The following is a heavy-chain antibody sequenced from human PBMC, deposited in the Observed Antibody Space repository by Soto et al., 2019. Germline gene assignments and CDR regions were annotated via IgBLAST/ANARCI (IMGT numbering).Heavy chain of an antibody. V-gene: IGHV3-30*18. J-gene: IGHJ6*02. D-gene: IGHD2-2*01. Sequence: GVSLRLSCAASGFTFSSYGMHWVRQAPGKGLEWVAVISYDGTNKYYADSVKGRFTISRDNSKNTLYLQMNSLRAEDTAVYYCAKMSCSSTSCYPNYYYYYGMDVWGQGTTVTVS. CDR1: GFTFSSYG. CDR3: AKMSCSSTSCYPNYYYYYGMDV. CDR2: ISYDGTNK.